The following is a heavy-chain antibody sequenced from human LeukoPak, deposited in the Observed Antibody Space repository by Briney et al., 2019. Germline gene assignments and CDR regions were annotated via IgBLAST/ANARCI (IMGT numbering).Heavy chain of an antibody. V-gene: IGHV3-23*01. J-gene: IGHJ4*02. Sequence: GGSLRPSCAASGFTFSSYAMSWVRQAPGKGLEWVSAISGSGGSTYYADSVKGRFTISRDNSKNTLYLQMNSLRAEDTAVYYCAKVREVDIVVVVAARYYYFDYWGQGTLVTVSS. D-gene: IGHD2-15*01. CDR3: AKVREVDIVVVVAARYYYFDY. CDR1: GFTFSSYA. CDR2: ISGSGGST.